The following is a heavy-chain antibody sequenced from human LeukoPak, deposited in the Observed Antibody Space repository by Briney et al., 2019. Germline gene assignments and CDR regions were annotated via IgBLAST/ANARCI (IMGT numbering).Heavy chain of an antibody. CDR1: GGSMSRYY. Sequence: SETLSLTCTVSGGSMSRYYWSWIRQSPEKGLEWIGYIDYTGSTRDNPSLKSRVTISVDTSQNQFSLRLTSVTAADTAVYYCARSGVDGESVLVPSAYYYYGMDVWGQGTAVTVSS. V-gene: IGHV4-59*01. J-gene: IGHJ6*02. D-gene: IGHD2-8*02. CDR3: ARSGVDGESVLVPSAYYYYGMDV. CDR2: IDYTGST.